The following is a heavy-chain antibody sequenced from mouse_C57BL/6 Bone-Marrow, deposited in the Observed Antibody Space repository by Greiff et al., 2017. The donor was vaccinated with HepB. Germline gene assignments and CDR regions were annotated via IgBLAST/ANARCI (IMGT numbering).Heavy chain of an antibody. Sequence: VQLQQSGAELARPGASVKLSCKASGYTFTSYGISWVKQRTGQGLEWIGEIYPRCGNTYYNEKFKGKATLTADKSSSTAYMELRSLTSEDSAVYFCAVYYGSSDYYAMDYWGQGTSVTVSS. V-gene: IGHV1-81*01. CDR2: IYPRCGNT. CDR1: GYTFTSYG. D-gene: IGHD1-1*01. J-gene: IGHJ4*01. CDR3: AVYYGSSDYYAMDY.